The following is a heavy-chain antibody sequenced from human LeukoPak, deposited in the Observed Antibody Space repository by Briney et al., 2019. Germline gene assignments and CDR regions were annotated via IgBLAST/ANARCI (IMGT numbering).Heavy chain of an antibody. J-gene: IGHJ4*02. Sequence: GGSLRLSCAAPGFTFRSYAMSWVGQAQGKGVGWGSAISGSGGGTYYADSVKGRFTISRNNSKNTLYLQMNSLRAEDTAVYYCAKDRRPYSSSSEVLDYCGQGTLVTVSS. V-gene: IGHV3-23*01. CDR1: GFTFRSYA. D-gene: IGHD6-6*01. CDR2: ISGSGGGT. CDR3: AKDRRPYSSSSEVLDY.